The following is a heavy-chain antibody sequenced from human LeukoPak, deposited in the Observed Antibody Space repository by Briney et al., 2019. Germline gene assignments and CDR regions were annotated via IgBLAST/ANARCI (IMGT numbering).Heavy chain of an antibody. V-gene: IGHV3-23*01. CDR1: GFTFSNYG. CDR3: VKEAGTTLAGGF. D-gene: IGHD1-7*01. Sequence: GESLRLSCAASGFTFSNYGMSWVRQTPRKGLDWFAVISSSGDTTHYADCVKGRFIIYRENSKNTLYLQMNSLRAEDTALYYCVKEAGTTLAGGFWGQGTMVSVSS. CDR2: ISSSGDTT. J-gene: IGHJ3*01.